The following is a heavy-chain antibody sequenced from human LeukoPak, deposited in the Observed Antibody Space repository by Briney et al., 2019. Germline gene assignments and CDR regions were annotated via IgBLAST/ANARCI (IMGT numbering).Heavy chain of an antibody. CDR1: GFTFSSYA. V-gene: IGHV3-23*01. CDR2: ISGSGGGT. Sequence: TGGSLRLSCAASGFTFSSYAMSWVRQAPGKGLEWVSAISGSGGGTYCADSVRGRFTISRDNSKNTLYLQMNSLRAEDTAVYYCAKDQATIFGVVPAFDYWGQGTLVTVSS. J-gene: IGHJ4*02. D-gene: IGHD3-3*01. CDR3: AKDQATIFGVVPAFDY.